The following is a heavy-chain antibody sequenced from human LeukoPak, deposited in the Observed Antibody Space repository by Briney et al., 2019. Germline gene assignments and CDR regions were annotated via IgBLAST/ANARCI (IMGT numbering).Heavy chain of an antibody. J-gene: IGHJ4*02. CDR2: ISVSGVST. Sequence: GGTLRLSCAASGFTFSTYGMSWVRQAPGKGLEWVSDISVSGVSTYYADSVKGRFTISRDNSKNTLYLQMNSLRAEDTAVYYCAKVSRSSGLDWGQGTRVTVSS. CDR1: GFTFSTYG. V-gene: IGHV3-23*01. D-gene: IGHD6-19*01. CDR3: AKVSRSSGLD.